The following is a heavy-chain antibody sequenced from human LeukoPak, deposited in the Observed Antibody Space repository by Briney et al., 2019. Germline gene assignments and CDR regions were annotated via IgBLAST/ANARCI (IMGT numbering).Heavy chain of an antibody. CDR1: GGSISSYY. CDR3: ARDSATTVTTWFDY. D-gene: IGHD4-11*01. Sequence: PSETLSLTCTVSGGSISSYYWSWIRQPPGKGLEWIGYIYYSGSTNYNPSLKSRVTISVDTSKNQFSLKLSSVTAADTAVYYCARDSATTVTTWFDYWGQGTLVTVSS. V-gene: IGHV4-59*01. J-gene: IGHJ4*02. CDR2: IYYSGST.